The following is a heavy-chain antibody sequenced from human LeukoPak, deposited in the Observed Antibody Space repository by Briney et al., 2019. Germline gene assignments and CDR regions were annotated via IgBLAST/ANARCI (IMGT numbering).Heavy chain of an antibody. CDR1: GFTFSDYY. D-gene: IGHD3-10*01. V-gene: IGHV3-11*01. Sequence: GGSLRLSCAASGFTFSDYYMSWIRQAPGKGLEWVSYISSSGSTIYYADSVKGRFTISRDNAKNSLYLQMNSLRAEDTAVYYCARDLSHYYGSGSHYTPSYYYYGMDVWGQGTTVTVSS. CDR3: ARDLSHYYGSGSHYTPSYYYYGMDV. J-gene: IGHJ6*02. CDR2: ISSSGSTI.